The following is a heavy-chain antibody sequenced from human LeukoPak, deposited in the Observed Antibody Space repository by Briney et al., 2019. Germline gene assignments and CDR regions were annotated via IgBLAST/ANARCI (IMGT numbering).Heavy chain of an antibody. Sequence: GGSLRLSCAVSGFTFSTHSMNWVRQAPGKGLEWVSYIISSSNTIYYADSVKGRFTISRDNAKNSLYLQMNSLRAEDTAVYYWARAGGHGSGSQRMDVWAKGTRVTVS. CDR1: GFTFSTHS. D-gene: IGHD3-10*01. CDR3: ARAGGHGSGSQRMDV. CDR2: IISSSNTI. J-gene: IGHJ6*03. V-gene: IGHV3-48*01.